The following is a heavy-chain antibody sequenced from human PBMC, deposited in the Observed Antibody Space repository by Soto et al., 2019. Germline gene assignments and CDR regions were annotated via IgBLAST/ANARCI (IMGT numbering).Heavy chain of an antibody. V-gene: IGHV3-23*01. Sequence: GGSLRLSCAASGFTFSSYAMSWVRQAPGKGLEWVSAISGSGGSTYYADSVKGRFTIARDNSENTLYLQMNSLRAEDTDVYYCAKDTSSRIAAAVSAFDIWGKGTMVTVSS. J-gene: IGHJ3*02. CDR2: ISGSGGST. CDR1: GFTFSSYA. CDR3: AKDTSSRIAAAVSAFDI. D-gene: IGHD6-13*01.